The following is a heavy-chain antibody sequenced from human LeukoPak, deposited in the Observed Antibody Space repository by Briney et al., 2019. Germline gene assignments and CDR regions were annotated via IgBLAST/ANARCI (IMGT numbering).Heavy chain of an antibody. CDR1: GYTLTAYN. CDR2: INPSGDDP. J-gene: IGHJ5*02. V-gene: IGHV1-46*01. Sequence: AASVKVSCKASGYTLTAYNLHWVRQAPGQRLEWLGMINPSGDDPKYAQKFQGRVTVTRDTSTRVVYMEMSSLTSEDTSVYYCARVGLSGYEINWFDPWGQGTLVTVSS. D-gene: IGHD5-12*01. CDR3: ARVGLSGYEINWFDP.